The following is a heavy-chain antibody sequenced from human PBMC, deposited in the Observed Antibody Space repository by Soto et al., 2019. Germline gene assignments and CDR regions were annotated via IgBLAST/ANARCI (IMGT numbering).Heavy chain of an antibody. CDR1: GFTFSSYS. CDR2: ISSSSSTI. CDR3: ARGPSQLLLHRFDP. D-gene: IGHD2-15*01. J-gene: IGHJ5*02. Sequence: EVQLVESGGGLVQPGGSLRLSCAASGFTFSSYSMNWVRQAPGKGLEWVSYISSSSSTIYYADSVKGRFTISRDNAKNSLYLQMNSLRDEDTAVYYCARGPSQLLLHRFDPWGQGTLVTVSS. V-gene: IGHV3-48*02.